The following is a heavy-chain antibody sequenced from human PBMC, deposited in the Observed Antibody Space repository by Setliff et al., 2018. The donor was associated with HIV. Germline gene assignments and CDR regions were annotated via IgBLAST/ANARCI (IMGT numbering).Heavy chain of an antibody. CDR1: GGSISSSSYY. CDR2: IYYSGST. Sequence: LSLTCTVSGGSISSSSYYWIWVRQPPGEGLEWIGNIYYSGSTYYNPSLKSRTTISVDTSQNQFSLKLTSVTAADTAVYYCASQGRSGWLWGGFVSWGQGTLVTVSS. V-gene: IGHV4-39*01. D-gene: IGHD6-19*01. CDR3: ASQGRSGWLWGGFVS. J-gene: IGHJ4*02.